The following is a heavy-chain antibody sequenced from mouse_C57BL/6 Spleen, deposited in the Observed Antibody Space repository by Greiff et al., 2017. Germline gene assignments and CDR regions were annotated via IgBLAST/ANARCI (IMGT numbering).Heavy chain of an antibody. J-gene: IGHJ3*01. V-gene: IGHV14-4*01. CDR2: IDPENGDT. CDR3: TTSRTTFFAY. Sequence: EVKLVESGAELVRPGASVKLSCTASGFNIKDDYMHWVKQRPEQGLEWIGWIDPENGDTEYASKFQGKATITADTSSNTAYLQLSSLTSEDTAVYYCTTSRTTFFAYWGQGTLVTVSA. CDR1: GFNIKDDY. D-gene: IGHD2-12*01.